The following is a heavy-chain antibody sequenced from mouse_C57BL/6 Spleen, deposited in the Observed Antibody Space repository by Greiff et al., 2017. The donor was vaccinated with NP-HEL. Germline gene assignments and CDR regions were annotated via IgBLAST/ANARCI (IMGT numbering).Heavy chain of an antibody. CDR3: ARDKDGYYR. J-gene: IGHJ4*01. CDR1: GFTFSSYA. V-gene: IGHV5-4*01. D-gene: IGHD2-3*01. Sequence: EVKLVESGGGLVKPGGSLKLSCAASGFTFSSYAMSWVRQTPEKRLEWVATISDGGSYTYYPDNVKGRFTISRDIAKNNLYLQMSHLKSEDTAMYYCARDKDGYYRWGQGTSVTVSS. CDR2: ISDGGSYT.